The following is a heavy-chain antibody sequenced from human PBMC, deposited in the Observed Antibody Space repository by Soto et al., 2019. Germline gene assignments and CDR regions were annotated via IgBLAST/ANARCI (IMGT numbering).Heavy chain of an antibody. CDR1: GYTFTSYY. V-gene: IGHV1-46*01. Sequence: SVKVSCKASGYTFTSYYMHWVRQAPGQGLEWMGIINPSGGSTSYAQKFQGRVTMTRDTSTSTVYMELSSLRSEDTAVYYCARDLVGYCTNGVCSRSTYYFDYCGQGTMGTVSA. J-gene: IGHJ4*02. D-gene: IGHD2-8*01. CDR3: ARDLVGYCTNGVCSRSTYYFDY. CDR2: INPSGGST.